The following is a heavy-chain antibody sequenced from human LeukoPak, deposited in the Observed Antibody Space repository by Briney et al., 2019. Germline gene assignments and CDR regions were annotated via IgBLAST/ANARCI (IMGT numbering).Heavy chain of an antibody. V-gene: IGHV4-39*07. CDR2: MYYSGST. CDR1: GGSISSSSYY. J-gene: IGHJ4*02. CDR3: ARGDMTTVTPFDY. D-gene: IGHD4-17*01. Sequence: PSETLSLTCTVSGGSISSSSYYWGWIRQPPGKGLEWIGSMYYSGSTSYNPSLKSRVTISVDTSKNQFSLKLSSVTAADTAVYYCARGDMTTVTPFDYWGQGTLVTVSS.